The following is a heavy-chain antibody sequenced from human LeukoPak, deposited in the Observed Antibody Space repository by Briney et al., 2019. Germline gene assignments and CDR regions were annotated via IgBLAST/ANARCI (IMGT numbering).Heavy chain of an antibody. CDR2: IYDSGST. Sequence: SETLSLTCTVSGASINSYYWSWIRQPPGKGLEWIGCIYDSGSTDYNPSLKSRVTISVDTSKNQFSLKLTSVTAADTAMYYCARTISSWLWGQGTLVTVSS. J-gene: IGHJ4*02. D-gene: IGHD6-13*01. CDR3: ARTISSWL. CDR1: GASINSYY. V-gene: IGHV4-59*01.